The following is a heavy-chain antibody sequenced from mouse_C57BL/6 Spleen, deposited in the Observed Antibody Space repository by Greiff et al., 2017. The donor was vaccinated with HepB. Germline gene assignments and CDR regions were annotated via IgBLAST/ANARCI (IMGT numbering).Heavy chain of an antibody. D-gene: IGHD2-4*01. CDR2: INHNNGGT. V-gene: IGHV1-18*01. CDR1: GYTFTDYN. CDR3: ARSLRLRPYYYAMDY. Sequence: EVQLQQSGPELVKPGASVKIPCKASGYTFTDYNMDWVKQSHGKSLEWIGDINHNNGGTIYNQKFKGKATLTVDKSSSTAYMELRSLTSEDTAVYYCARSLRLRPYYYAMDYWGQGTSVTVSS. J-gene: IGHJ4*01.